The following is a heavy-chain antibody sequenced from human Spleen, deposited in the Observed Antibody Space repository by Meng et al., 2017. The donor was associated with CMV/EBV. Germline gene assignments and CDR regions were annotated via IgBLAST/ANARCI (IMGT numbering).Heavy chain of an antibody. V-gene: IGHV3-23*01. Sequence: GGSLRLSCAASGFTFSTYAMHWVRQAPGKGLEWVSAISGGDSSTFYADSMQGRFTISRDNSKNTLFLQMKSLRAGDTAIYYCAKAPSIEARAGIDFWGPGTLVTVSS. CDR2: ISGGDSST. CDR1: GFTFSTYA. J-gene: IGHJ1*01. D-gene: IGHD6-6*01. CDR3: AKAPSIEARAGIDF.